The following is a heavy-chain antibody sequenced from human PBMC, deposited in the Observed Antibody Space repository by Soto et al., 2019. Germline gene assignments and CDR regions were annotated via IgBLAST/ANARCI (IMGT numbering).Heavy chain of an antibody. CDR1: GGSISSYY. V-gene: IGHV4-59*01. CDR3: ASLPAAYYGMDV. J-gene: IGHJ6*02. D-gene: IGHD2-2*01. Sequence: PSGTLSLTCTVSGGSISSYYWSWIRQPPGKGLEWIGYIYYSGSTNYSPSLKSRVTISVDTSKNQFSLKLSSVTAADTAVYYCASLPAAYYGMDVWGQGTTVTVSS. CDR2: IYYSGST.